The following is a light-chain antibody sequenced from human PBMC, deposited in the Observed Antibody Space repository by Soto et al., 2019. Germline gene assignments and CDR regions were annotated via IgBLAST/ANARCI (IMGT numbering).Light chain of an antibody. V-gene: IGKV1-5*03. J-gene: IGKJ1*01. Sequence: DIQMTQSPSTLSASVGDRVTLTCRASQSIISWLAWYQQKPGQAPNLLIYKASNLEGGVPSRFSGPGSGTEFTLTISGLQPDDFATYYCQKYNSSTWTFGQGTKV. CDR1: QSIISW. CDR3: QKYNSSTWT. CDR2: KAS.